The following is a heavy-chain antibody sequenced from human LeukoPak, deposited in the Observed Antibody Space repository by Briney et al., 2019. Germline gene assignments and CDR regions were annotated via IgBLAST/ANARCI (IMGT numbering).Heavy chain of an antibody. CDR3: ARVIGGSSGDF. D-gene: IGHD2-15*01. V-gene: IGHV1-2*02. CDR1: VYTFTGNY. J-gene: IGHJ4*02. CDR2: INPKDGRT. Sequence: ASVKVSCRASVYTFTGNYIHWVRQAPGQGLEWVGWINPKDGRTNYAQRFQDRVTMTRDTSISTAYMDLSSLRSDDTAVYYCARVIGGSSGDFWGQGTLVTVSS.